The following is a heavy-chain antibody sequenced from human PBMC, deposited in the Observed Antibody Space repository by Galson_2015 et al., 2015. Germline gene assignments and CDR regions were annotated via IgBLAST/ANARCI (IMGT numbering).Heavy chain of an antibody. D-gene: IGHD5-18*01. V-gene: IGHV3-53*01. CDR3: ARSGYTYGKHYYAMDV. Sequence: SLRLSCAASGFTVSSNYMSWVRQAPGKGLEWVSVIYTGGSTYYADSVKGRFTISRDNSKNTLYLQMNSLRAEDTAVYYCARSGYTYGKHYYAMDVWGQGTTVTVSS. J-gene: IGHJ6*02. CDR2: IYTGGST. CDR1: GFTVSSNY.